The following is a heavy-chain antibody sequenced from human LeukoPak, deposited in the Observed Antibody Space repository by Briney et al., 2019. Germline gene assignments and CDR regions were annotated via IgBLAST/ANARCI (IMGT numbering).Heavy chain of an antibody. CDR1: GYTFTSHG. CDR3: ARVDILTGYYFFDS. Sequence: GASVKVSCKASGYTFTSHGITWVRQAPGQGLEWMGWISADNGNTYYTQNFQGRVSMTTDTSTSTAYMEVRSLRSDDTAVFYCARVDILTGYYFFDSWGQGTLVTVSS. J-gene: IGHJ4*02. V-gene: IGHV1-18*04. D-gene: IGHD3-9*01. CDR2: ISADNGNT.